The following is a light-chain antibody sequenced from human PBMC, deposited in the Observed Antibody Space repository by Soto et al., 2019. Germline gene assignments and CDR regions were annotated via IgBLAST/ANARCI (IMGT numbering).Light chain of an antibody. V-gene: IGLV2-14*01. J-gene: IGLJ3*02. CDR3: SSYTTTRTLWV. Sequence: QSALTQPASVSGSPGQSITISCTETSSDVGGYNSVSWYQQHPGKAPKLMIFEVSNRPSGVSNRFSGSKSGNTASLTISGLHTEDEADYYCSSYTTTRTLWVFGGGTKLTVL. CDR2: EVS. CDR1: SSDVGGYNS.